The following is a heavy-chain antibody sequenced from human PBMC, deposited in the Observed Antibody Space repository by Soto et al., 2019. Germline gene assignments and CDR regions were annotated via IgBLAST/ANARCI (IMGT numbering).Heavy chain of an antibody. V-gene: IGHV3-33*01. D-gene: IGHD6-19*01. J-gene: IGHJ4*02. CDR1: GFTFSSYG. CDR3: ARDPGIAVAGTFGY. CDR2: IWYDGSNK. Sequence: GGSLRLSCAASGFTFSSYGMHWVRQAPGKGLEWVAVIWYDGSNKYYADSVKGRFTISRDNSKNTLYLQMNSLRAEDTAVYYCARDPGIAVAGTFGYWGQGTLVTVSS.